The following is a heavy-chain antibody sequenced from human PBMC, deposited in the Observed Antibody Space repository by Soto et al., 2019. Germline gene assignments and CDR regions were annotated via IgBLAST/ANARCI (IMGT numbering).Heavy chain of an antibody. V-gene: IGHV3-23*01. CDR2: ISGDGIST. Sequence: EVQLLESGGGLEQPGGSLRLSCAVSGFTFSSFAMTWVRQAPGKGLEWVSGISGDGISTYYTDSVKGRFTISRDNSKNTLYLQMNSLKVEDTAVYFCARAVWRTVTTDAGDDYYYDGMDVWGQGTTVTVSS. CDR3: ARAVWRTVTTDAGDDYYYDGMDV. CDR1: GFTFSSFA. J-gene: IGHJ6*02. D-gene: IGHD4-17*01.